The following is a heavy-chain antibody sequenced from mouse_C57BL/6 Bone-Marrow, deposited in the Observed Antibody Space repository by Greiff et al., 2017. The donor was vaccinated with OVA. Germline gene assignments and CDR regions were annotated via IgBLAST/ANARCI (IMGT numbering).Heavy chain of an antibody. CDR1: GFNIKDDY. J-gene: IGHJ2*01. V-gene: IGHV14-4*01. D-gene: IGHD2-1*01. CDR2: IDPENGDT. CDR3: TSYGNFDY. Sequence: EVQLQQSGAELVRPGASVKLSCTASGFNIKDDYMHWVKQRPEQGLEWIGWIDPENGDTEYASKFQGKAPITADTSSNTAYLRLIRLTSEDTAVYYCTSYGNFDYWGQGTTLTVSS.